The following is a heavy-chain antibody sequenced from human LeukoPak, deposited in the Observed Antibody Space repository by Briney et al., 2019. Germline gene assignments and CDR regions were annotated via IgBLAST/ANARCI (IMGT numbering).Heavy chain of an antibody. D-gene: IGHD1-14*01. CDR2: IYYSGST. CDR1: GGSISSGGYY. Sequence: PSETLSLTCTVSGGSISSGGYYWSWIRQHPGKGLEWIGYIYYSGSTYYDPSLKSRVTISVDTSENQFSLKLTSVTAADTAVYYCARSPEYYFDYWGQGTLVTVSS. J-gene: IGHJ4*02. V-gene: IGHV4-31*03. CDR3: ARSPEYYFDY.